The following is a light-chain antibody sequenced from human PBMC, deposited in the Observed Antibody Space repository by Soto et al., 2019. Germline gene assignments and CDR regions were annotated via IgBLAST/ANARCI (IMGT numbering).Light chain of an antibody. Sequence: QSALTQPASVSGSPGQSITISCTGTSSDVGGYNYVSWYQQHPGKAPKLMIYDASNRPSGVSNRFSGSKSGNTAPLTISGLQAEDEADYYCSSYTSSSTPYVFGTGTKLTVL. CDR2: DAS. CDR3: SSYTSSSTPYV. V-gene: IGLV2-14*01. CDR1: SSDVGGYNY. J-gene: IGLJ1*01.